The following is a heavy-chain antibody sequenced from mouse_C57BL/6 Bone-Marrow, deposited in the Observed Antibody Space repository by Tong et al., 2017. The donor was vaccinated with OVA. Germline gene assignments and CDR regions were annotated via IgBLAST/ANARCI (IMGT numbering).Heavy chain of an antibody. Sequence: LQESGAELVKPGASVKMSCKASGYTFTSYNMHWVKQTPGQGLEWIGAIYPGNGDTSYNQKFKGKATLTADKSSSTAYMQLSSLTSEDSAVYYGARWGMRFAYWGQGTLVTVSA. CDR3: ARWGMRFAY. J-gene: IGHJ3*01. CDR2: IYPGNGDT. V-gene: IGHV1-12*01. CDR1: GYTFTSYN. D-gene: IGHD2-10*02.